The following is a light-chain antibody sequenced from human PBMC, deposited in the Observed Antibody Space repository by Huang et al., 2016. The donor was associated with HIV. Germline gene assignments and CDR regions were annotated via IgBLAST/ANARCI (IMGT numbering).Light chain of an antibody. CDR2: DAS. CDR1: QSVGNS. J-gene: IGKJ2*01. V-gene: IGKV3-11*01. CDR3: QQRYIWPRT. Sequence: IVLTQSPATLSLSPGGRAPLLGGARQSVGNSFAGYQQRPGQAPRLLIYDASNRATGIPARFSGSGSGTDFTLTITVLEPEDFAVYYCQQRYIWPRTFGQGTKLEIK.